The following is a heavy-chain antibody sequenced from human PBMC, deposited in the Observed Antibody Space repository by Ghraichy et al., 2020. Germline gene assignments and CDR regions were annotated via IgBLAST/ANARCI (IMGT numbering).Heavy chain of an antibody. V-gene: IGHV2-5*01. CDR1: GFSLSTNAVG. CDR3: ALRSGSHGRLHFDD. CDR2: ISGSDEK. Sequence: SGPTLVKPTQTLTLTCTFSGFSLSTNAVGVAWIRQPPGKALEWLALISGSDEKRYSPSLTSRLTITKDTSKNQVVLTMTDMDHVDTATYYCALRSGSHGRLHFDDWGHGTLVTVSS. D-gene: IGHD1-26*01. J-gene: IGHJ4*01.